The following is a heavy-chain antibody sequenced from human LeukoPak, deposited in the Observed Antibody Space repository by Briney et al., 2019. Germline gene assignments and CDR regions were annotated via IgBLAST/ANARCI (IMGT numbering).Heavy chain of an antibody. V-gene: IGHV3-53*04. CDR3: AREVMAKRRAFDI. D-gene: IGHD2-8*01. Sequence: GGSLRLSCAASGFNASSNYMSWVRQAPGKGLEWVSVIYSDDRTYYADSVKGRFTISRHTSKKTLYLQMNSLRAEDTAVYYCAREVMAKRRAFDIWGQGTVVTVSS. J-gene: IGHJ3*02. CDR1: GFNASSNY. CDR2: IYSDDRT.